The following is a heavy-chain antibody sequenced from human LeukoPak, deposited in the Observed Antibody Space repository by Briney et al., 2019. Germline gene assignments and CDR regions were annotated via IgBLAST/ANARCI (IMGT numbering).Heavy chain of an antibody. J-gene: IGHJ6*02. CDR2: ISWNSGSI. CDR1: GFTFDDYA. CDR3: AKSSSSGWDYYYYGMDV. D-gene: IGHD6-19*01. Sequence: GGSLRLSCAASGFTFDDYAMHWVRQAPGKGLEWVSGISWNSGSIGYADSVKGRFTISRDNAKNSLYLQMNSLRAEDTALYYCAKSSSSGWDYYYYGMDVWGQGTTVTVSS. V-gene: IGHV3-9*01.